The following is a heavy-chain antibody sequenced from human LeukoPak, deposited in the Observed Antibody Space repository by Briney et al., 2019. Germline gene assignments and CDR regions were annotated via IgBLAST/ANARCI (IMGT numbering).Heavy chain of an antibody. J-gene: IGHJ6*02. Sequence: SGTLSLTCTVSGGSISSYYWSWIRQPPGKGLEWIGYIYYSGSTNYNPSLKSRVTISVDTSKNQFSLKLGSVTAADTAVYYCARGHYDFWSGYLYGMDVWGQGTTVTVSS. D-gene: IGHD3-3*01. CDR1: GGSISSYY. CDR3: ARGHYDFWSGYLYGMDV. V-gene: IGHV4-59*01. CDR2: IYYSGST.